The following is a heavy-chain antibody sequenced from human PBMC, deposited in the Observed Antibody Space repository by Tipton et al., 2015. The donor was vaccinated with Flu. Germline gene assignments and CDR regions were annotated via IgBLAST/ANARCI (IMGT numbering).Heavy chain of an antibody. CDR2: IYHSGST. CDR1: GGSISSSSYY. D-gene: IGHD7-27*01. Sequence: TLSLTCTVSGGSISSSSYYWGWIRQPPGKGLEWIGSIYHSGSTYYNPSLKSRVTISVDTAKNQFSLELSSVTAADSAVYYCARHGKDTGDYLASFDIWGQGTMVTVSS. CDR3: ARHGKDTGDYLASFDI. V-gene: IGHV4-39*07. J-gene: IGHJ3*02.